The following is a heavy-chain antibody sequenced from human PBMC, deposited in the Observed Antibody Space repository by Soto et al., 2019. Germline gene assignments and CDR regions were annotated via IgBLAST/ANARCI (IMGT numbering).Heavy chain of an antibody. CDR1: GYSFTDYW. CDR2: IYPGDSDT. CDR3: TRTTGGSYPDVPFDY. Sequence: PGESLKISCKGSGYSFTDYWIGWVRQMAGKGLEWMGIIYPGDSDTRYSPSFQGQVTILAGKSISTAYLQWSSLKASDTAMCFCTRTTGGSYPDVPFDYWGQGTLVTVSS. D-gene: IGHD1-26*01. V-gene: IGHV5-51*01. J-gene: IGHJ4*02.